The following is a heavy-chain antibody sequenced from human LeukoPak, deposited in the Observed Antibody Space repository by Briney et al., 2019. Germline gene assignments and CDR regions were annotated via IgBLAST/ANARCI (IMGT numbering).Heavy chain of an antibody. D-gene: IGHD1-14*01. CDR2: ISYNGNKK. V-gene: IGHV3-30*18. CDR3: AKELLTSPTAEDAFDI. Sequence: GGSLRLSCAASGFTFSSYGMHWVRQAPGKGLEWVAVISYNGNKKYYADSVKGRFTISRDNSKNTLYLQMNSLRAEDKAVYYCAKELLTSPTAEDAFDIWGQGTMVTVSS. J-gene: IGHJ3*02. CDR1: GFTFSSYG.